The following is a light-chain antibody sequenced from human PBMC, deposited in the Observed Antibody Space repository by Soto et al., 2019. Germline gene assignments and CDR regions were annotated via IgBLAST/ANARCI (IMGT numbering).Light chain of an antibody. J-gene: IGLJ2*01. CDR2: EVS. Sequence: QSALSQPASVSGSPGQSISISCTGTSSDVGTYNYVSWYQQHPGKAPKLIIYEVSDRPSGVSSRFSGSKSANTASLTISGLQAEDDADYYCSSYTSTSSVVFGGGTKVTVL. V-gene: IGLV2-14*01. CDR1: SSDVGTYNY. CDR3: SSYTSTSSVV.